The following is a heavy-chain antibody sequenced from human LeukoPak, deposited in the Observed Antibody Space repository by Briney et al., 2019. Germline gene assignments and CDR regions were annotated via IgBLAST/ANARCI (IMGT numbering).Heavy chain of an antibody. V-gene: IGHV3-7*01. J-gene: IGHJ4*02. CDR2: IKEDGSAK. CDR3: ARAVDVADY. Sequence: GGSLRLSCVGSGFIFNHHWMSWVRQAPGKGLDWVANIKEDGSAKFYADSVRGRFTISRDNAKNSVYLQMNNLRVEDTAVYYCARAVDVADYWGRGTLVTVSS. CDR1: GFIFNHHW. D-gene: IGHD3-16*01.